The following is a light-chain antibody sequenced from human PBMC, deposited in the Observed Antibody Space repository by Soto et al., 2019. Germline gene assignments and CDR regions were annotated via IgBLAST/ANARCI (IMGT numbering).Light chain of an antibody. CDR2: GAS. V-gene: IGKV3-20*01. J-gene: IGKJ1*01. Sequence: ESVLPGSRGTLSLSPGERATLSCRASQSVSSNYVAWYQQKPGQAPRLLIVGASSRATGIPDRFSGSGSGTDFTLTISRREPEDFAVYYCQQYDSSPRTFGPGTKVDIK. CDR1: QSVSSNY. CDR3: QQYDSSPRT.